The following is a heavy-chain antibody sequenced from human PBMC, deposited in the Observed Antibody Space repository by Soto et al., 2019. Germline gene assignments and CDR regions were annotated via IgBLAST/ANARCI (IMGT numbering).Heavy chain of an antibody. V-gene: IGHV5-51*01. CDR1: GYTFTTYW. CDR2: IYPYDSDT. D-gene: IGHD5-12*01. CDR3: ARRVAPTYYFDY. Sequence: GESLKISCKGSGYTFTTYWIGWVRQMPGKGLEWMGIIYPYDSDTTYSPSFQGQVTISADKSINTAYLQWSSLKASDTAVYYCARRVAPTYYFDYWGQGTLVTVSS. J-gene: IGHJ4*02.